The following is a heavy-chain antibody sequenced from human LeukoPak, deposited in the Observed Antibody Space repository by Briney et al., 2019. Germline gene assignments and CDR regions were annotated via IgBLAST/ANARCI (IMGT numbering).Heavy chain of an antibody. J-gene: IGHJ4*02. CDR3: ATARRYGSGSHPWGSIDY. CDR1: GFTFSSYA. D-gene: IGHD3-10*01. Sequence: PGGSLRLSCAASGFTFSSYAMHWVRQAPGKGLEWVAVISYDGSNKYYADSVKGRFTISRDNSKNTLYLQMNSLRAEDTAVYYCATARRYGSGSHPWGSIDYWGQGTLVTVSS. V-gene: IGHV3-30-3*01. CDR2: ISYDGSNK.